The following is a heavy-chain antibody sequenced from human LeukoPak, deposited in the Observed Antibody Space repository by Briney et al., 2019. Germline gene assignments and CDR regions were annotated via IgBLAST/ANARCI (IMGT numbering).Heavy chain of an antibody. Sequence: SETLSLTCTVSGGSISSYYWSWIRQPAGKGLEWIGRIYTSGSTNYNPSLKSRVTMSVDTSKNQFSLKLSSVTAADTAVYYCARDKGSSSWNDAFDIWGQGTMVTVSS. CDR2: IYTSGST. D-gene: IGHD6-13*01. J-gene: IGHJ3*02. CDR1: GGSISSYY. V-gene: IGHV4-4*07. CDR3: ARDKGSSSWNDAFDI.